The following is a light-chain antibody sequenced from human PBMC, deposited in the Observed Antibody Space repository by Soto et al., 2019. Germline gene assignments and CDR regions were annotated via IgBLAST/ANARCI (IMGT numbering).Light chain of an antibody. CDR1: QSVSSN. CDR2: GAS. V-gene: IGKV3-15*01. CDR3: QQYNNWPRGWM. Sequence: EIVMTQSPATLSVSPGERATLSCRASQSVSSNLAWYQQKPGQAPRLLIYGASTRATGIPARFSGSGYGTEFTRTISSLQCEDFAVYYCQQYNNWPRGWMFGRGTKVEIK. J-gene: IGKJ1*01.